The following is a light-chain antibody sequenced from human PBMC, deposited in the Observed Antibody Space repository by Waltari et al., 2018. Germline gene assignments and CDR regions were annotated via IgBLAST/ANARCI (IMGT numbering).Light chain of an antibody. CDR2: EGN. V-gene: IGLV2-23*01. CDR3: CSYAGSSTPVV. J-gene: IGLJ2*01. CDR1: SSDVGSYNL. Sequence: QSALTQPASVSGPPGQSITISCPGTSSDVGSYNLVSWYQQLPGKAPKLMIYEGNKRPSGVSNRFSGSKSGNTASLTISGLQAEDEADYYCCSYAGSSTPVVFGGGTKLTVL.